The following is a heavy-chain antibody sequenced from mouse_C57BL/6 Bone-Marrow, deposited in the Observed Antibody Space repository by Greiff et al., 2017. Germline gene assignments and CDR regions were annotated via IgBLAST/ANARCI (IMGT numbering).Heavy chain of an antibody. J-gene: IGHJ3*01. CDR2: ISNGGGSI. CDR3: ARPHYDGDYVSLAY. CDR1: GFTFSDYY. D-gene: IGHD2-3*01. Sequence: EVKLVESGGGLVQPGGSLKLSCAASGFTFSDYYMYWVRQTPEKRLEWVAYISNGGGSIYYPDTVKGRFTISRDNAKNTLYLQMSRLKSEDTAMYYCARPHYDGDYVSLAYWGQGTLVTVSA. V-gene: IGHV5-12*01.